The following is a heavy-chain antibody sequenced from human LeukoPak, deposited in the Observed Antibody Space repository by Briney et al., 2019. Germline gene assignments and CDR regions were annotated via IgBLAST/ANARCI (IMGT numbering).Heavy chain of an antibody. CDR2: ISSSGSTI. Sequence: GGSLRLSCAASGFTFSSYSMNWVRQAPGEGLEWVSYISSSGSTIYYADSVKGRFTISRDNAKNSLYLQMNSLRAEDTAVYYCARDSSAGQRAASDAFDIWGQGTMVTVSS. J-gene: IGHJ3*02. CDR1: GFTFSSYS. V-gene: IGHV3-48*04. D-gene: IGHD6-13*01. CDR3: ARDSSAGQRAASDAFDI.